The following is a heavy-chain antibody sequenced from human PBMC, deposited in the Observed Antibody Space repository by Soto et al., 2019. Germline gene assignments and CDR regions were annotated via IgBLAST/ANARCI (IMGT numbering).Heavy chain of an antibody. CDR1: GGSISSYY. J-gene: IGHJ6*03. CDR3: ARDKAGTIFGVVTNDYYYYMDV. CDR2: IYYSGST. D-gene: IGHD3-3*01. Sequence: SETLSLTCTVSGGSISSYYWSWIRQPPGKGLEWIGYIYYSGSTNYNPSLKSRVTISVDTSKNQFSLKLSSVTAADTAVYYCARDKAGTIFGVVTNDYYYYMDVWGKGTTVTVSS. V-gene: IGHV4-59*01.